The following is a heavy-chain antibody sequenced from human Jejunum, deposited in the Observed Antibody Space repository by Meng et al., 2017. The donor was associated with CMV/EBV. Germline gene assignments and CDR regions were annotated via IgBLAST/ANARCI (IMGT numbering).Heavy chain of an antibody. CDR2: IYWDDDK. D-gene: IGHD2-2*01. V-gene: IGHV2-5*02. CDR3: ALFTRSWFDP. J-gene: IGHJ5*02. CDR1: GFSLSNREVG. Sequence: STLEDAGPSLGKPTQPLTLTCTFSGFSLSNREVGVGWIRQPPGKALEWLAVIYWDDDKRYSPSLKSRLTITKDTSKNQVVLTLTNMDPVDTATYYCALFTRSWFDPWGQGTLVTVSS.